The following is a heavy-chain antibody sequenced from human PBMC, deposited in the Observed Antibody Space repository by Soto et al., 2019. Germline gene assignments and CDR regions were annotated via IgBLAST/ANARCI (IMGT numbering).Heavy chain of an antibody. CDR3: ARDFEVVGAASDFDF. CDR2: ISKHSNYA. Sequence: PGGSLRLSCVASGFTFSDYYMSWIRQAPGKGLEWVGHISKHSNYANYADSVKGRFTVSRDNAKNSLFLQMNSLGAEDTAVYYCARDFEVVGAASDFDFWGQGTLVTSPQ. V-gene: IGHV3-11*05. J-gene: IGHJ4*02. CDR1: GFTFSDYY. D-gene: IGHD1-26*01.